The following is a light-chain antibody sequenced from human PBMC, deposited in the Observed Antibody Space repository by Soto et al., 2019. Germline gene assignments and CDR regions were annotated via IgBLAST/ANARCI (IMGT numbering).Light chain of an antibody. J-gene: IGLJ2*01. Sequence: QSVLTQPASVSGSPGQSITISCTGTSSDVGSYNLVSWYQQHPGKAPKLMIYEGSKRPSGVSNRFSGSKSGNTASLTISGLQAGDEADYYCCSYAGSSTGVVFGGGTKLTVL. CDR2: EGS. V-gene: IGLV2-23*01. CDR3: CSYAGSSTGVV. CDR1: SSDVGSYNL.